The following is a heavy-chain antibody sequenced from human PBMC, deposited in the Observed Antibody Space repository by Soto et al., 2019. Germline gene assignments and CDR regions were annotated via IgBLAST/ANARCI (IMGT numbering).Heavy chain of an antibody. CDR1: GNTFSNYG. CDR2: IRAYNGDT. J-gene: IGHJ6*02. Sequence: QVQLVQSGAEVKKPGASVKVSCKASGNTFSNYGINWVRQAPGQGLEWMGWIRAYNGDTNHAQKVQGRFTMTPDAATNAAYMELRSLRAADTAGYYCASCTANWREYGRDVWGQGTAVTVS. CDR3: ASCTANWREYGRDV. D-gene: IGHD2-8*02. V-gene: IGHV1-18*01.